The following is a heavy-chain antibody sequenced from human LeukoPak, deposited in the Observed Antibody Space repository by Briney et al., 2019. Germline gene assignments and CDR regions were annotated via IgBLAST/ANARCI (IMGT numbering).Heavy chain of an antibody. Sequence: LPGGSLRLSCAASGFTFSSYGMSWVRQAPGKGLEWVSAISGSGGSTYYADSVKGRFTISRDNSKNTLYLQMNSLRAEDTAVYYCAKETRGPVSSIAAAGSGDYWGQGTLVTVSS. CDR2: ISGSGGST. D-gene: IGHD6-13*01. J-gene: IGHJ4*02. CDR3: AKETRGPVSSIAAAGSGDY. V-gene: IGHV3-23*01. CDR1: GFTFSSYG.